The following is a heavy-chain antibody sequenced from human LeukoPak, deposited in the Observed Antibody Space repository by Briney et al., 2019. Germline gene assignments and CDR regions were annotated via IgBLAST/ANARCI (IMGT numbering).Heavy chain of an antibody. V-gene: IGHV4-59*01. CDR2: IYYSGST. J-gene: IGHJ4*02. CDR1: GGSISSYY. D-gene: IGHD5-18*01. Sequence: SETLSLTCTVSGGSISSYYWSWIRQPPGKGLEWIGYIYYSGSTNYNPSPKSRVTISVDTSKNQFSLKLSSVTAADTAVYYCAREGGPAMVTFDYWGQGTLVTVSS. CDR3: AREGGPAMVTFDY.